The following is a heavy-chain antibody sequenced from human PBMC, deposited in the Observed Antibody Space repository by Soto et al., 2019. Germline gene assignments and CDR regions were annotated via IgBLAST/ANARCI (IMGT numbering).Heavy chain of an antibody. CDR2: IYHSGST. CDR3: ARGGAAAGIDY. Sequence: LSLTCAVSGGSISSGGYSWSWIRQPPGKGLEWIGYIYHSGSTYYNPSLKSRVTISVDRSKNQFSLKLSSVTAADTAVYYCARGGAAAGIDYWGQGTLVTVSS. V-gene: IGHV4-30-2*01. J-gene: IGHJ4*02. CDR1: GGSISSGGYS. D-gene: IGHD6-13*01.